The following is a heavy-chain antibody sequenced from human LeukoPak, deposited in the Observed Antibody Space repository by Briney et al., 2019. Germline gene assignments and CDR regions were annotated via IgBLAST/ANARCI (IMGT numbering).Heavy chain of an antibody. CDR1: GGSFSGYY. D-gene: IGHD3-10*01. Sequence: SETLSLTCAVYGGSFSGYYWSWIRQPPGKGLEWIGEINHSGSTNYNPSLKSRVTISVDTSKNQFSLRLSSVTAADTAVYYCASLTIIYYWGQGTLVTVSS. CDR2: INHSGST. V-gene: IGHV4-34*01. CDR3: ASLTIIYY. J-gene: IGHJ4*02.